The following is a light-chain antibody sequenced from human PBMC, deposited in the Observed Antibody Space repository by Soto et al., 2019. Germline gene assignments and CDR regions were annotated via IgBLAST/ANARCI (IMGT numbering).Light chain of an antibody. J-gene: IGLJ1*01. CDR2: EVT. CDR3: SSYTRSSTFV. Sequence: QPVLTQPASVSGSPGQSITISCTGTSSDVGAYNSVSWYQQEPGKAPKLMIYEVTNRPSGVSNRFSGSKSANTASLTISGLQAEDEADYYCSSYTRSSTFVFGTGTKVTVL. CDR1: SSDVGAYNS. V-gene: IGLV2-14*01.